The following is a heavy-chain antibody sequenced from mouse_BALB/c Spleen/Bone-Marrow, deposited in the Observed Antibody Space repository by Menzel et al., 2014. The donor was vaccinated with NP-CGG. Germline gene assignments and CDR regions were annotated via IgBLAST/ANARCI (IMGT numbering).Heavy chain of an antibody. Sequence: QVQLKQSGAELVRPGVSVKISCKGSGYTFTDYAMHWVKQSHAKSLEWIGVISPYYVDGGYNQKFKGKATMTIDKSSSTAYMELARLTSEDSAVYYCARGGSSGLYNYAMDYWGQGTSVTVSS. CDR1: GYTFTDYA. CDR2: ISPYYVDG. D-gene: IGHD3-1*01. V-gene: IGHV1S137*01. CDR3: ARGGSSGLYNYAMDY. J-gene: IGHJ4*01.